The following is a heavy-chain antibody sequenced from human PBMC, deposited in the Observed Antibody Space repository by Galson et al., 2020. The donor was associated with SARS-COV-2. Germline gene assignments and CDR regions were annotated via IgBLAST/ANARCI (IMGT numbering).Heavy chain of an antibody. CDR3: AKRGCSGGSCYLDY. CDR1: GFTFSSYG. Sequence: GGSLRLSCAASGFTFSSYGMHWVRQAPGKGLEWVAVISYDGSNKYYADSVKGRFTISRDNSKNTLYLQMNSLRAEDTAVYYCAKRGCSGGSCYLDYWGQGTLVTVSS. V-gene: IGHV3-30*18. J-gene: IGHJ4*02. D-gene: IGHD2-15*01. CDR2: ISYDGSNK.